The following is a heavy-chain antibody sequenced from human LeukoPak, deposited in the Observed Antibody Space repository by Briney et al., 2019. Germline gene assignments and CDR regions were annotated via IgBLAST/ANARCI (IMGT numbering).Heavy chain of an antibody. CDR2: ISGSGGST. J-gene: IGHJ4*02. Sequence: TGGSLRLSCAASGFTFSSYAMSWVRQAPGKGLEWVSAISGSGGSTYYADSVKGRFTISRDNSKNTLYLQMNSLRAEGTAVYYCAKGAYSSSWERGDYWGQGTLVTVSS. V-gene: IGHV3-23*01. CDR3: AKGAYSSSWERGDY. CDR1: GFTFSSYA. D-gene: IGHD6-13*01.